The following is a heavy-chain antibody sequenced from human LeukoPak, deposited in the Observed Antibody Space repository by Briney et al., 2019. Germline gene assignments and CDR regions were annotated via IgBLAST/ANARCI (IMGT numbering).Heavy chain of an antibody. D-gene: IGHD3-22*01. J-gene: IGHJ4*02. Sequence: KPSETLSLTCAVYGGSFSGYYWSWIRQPPGKGLEWIGEINHSGSTNYNPSLKSRVTISVDTSKNQFSLKLSSVTAADTAVYYCARYYYDSTLGPDYFDYWGQGTLVTVSS. CDR1: GGSFSGYY. V-gene: IGHV4-34*01. CDR2: INHSGST. CDR3: ARYYYDSTLGPDYFDY.